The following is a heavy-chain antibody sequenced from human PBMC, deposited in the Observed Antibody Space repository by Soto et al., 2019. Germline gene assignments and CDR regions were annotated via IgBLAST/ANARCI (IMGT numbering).Heavy chain of an antibody. J-gene: IGHJ4*02. CDR3: ARRGYGLYFDY. Sequence: EVQLVESGGGLVQPGGSLRLSCAASGFTFSSYAMHWVRRAPGKGLEYVSVISGNGDSTYYANSVKGRFTISRYNSKNTLYLQMGSLRAEDMAVYYCARRGYGLYFDYLGQGTLVTVSS. CDR1: GFTFSSYA. CDR2: ISGNGDST. D-gene: IGHD3-10*01. V-gene: IGHV3-64*01.